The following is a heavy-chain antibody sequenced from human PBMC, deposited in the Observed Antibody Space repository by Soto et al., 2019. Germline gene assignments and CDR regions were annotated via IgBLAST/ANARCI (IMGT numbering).Heavy chain of an antibody. CDR2: IDPSYSYT. CDR1: GYSFTSYW. D-gene: IGHD2-15*01. V-gene: IGHV5-10-1*03. CDR3: ARGSAYCSGGSCSGSFDP. J-gene: IGHJ5*02. Sequence: EVQLVQSGAEVKKPGESLRISCKGSGYSFTSYWITWVRQMPGKGLEWMGTIDPSYSYTYNRPSFQGHVTISADKSISTAYLQWSNLTASDTAMYYCARGSAYCSGGSCSGSFDPWGQGTLVTVSS.